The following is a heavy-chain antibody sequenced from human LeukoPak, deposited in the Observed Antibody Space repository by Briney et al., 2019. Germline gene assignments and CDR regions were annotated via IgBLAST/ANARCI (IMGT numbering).Heavy chain of an antibody. CDR2: IYSGGST. D-gene: IGHD4-17*01. CDR1: GFTVSSNY. V-gene: IGHV3-53*01. J-gene: IGHJ4*02. CDR3: AKDLYGDYDFDC. Sequence: GGSLRLSCAASGFTVSSNYMSWVRQAPGKGLEWVSVIYSGGSTYYADSVKGRFTISRDNSKNTLYLQMNSLRAEDTAVYYCAKDLYGDYDFDCWGQGTLVTVSS.